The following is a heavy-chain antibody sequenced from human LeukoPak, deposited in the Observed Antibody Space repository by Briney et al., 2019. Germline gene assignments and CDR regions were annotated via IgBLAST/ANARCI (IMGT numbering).Heavy chain of an antibody. CDR1: GFTFDDYA. CDR2: ITWSGATI. J-gene: IGHJ4*02. Sequence: PGRSLRLSCAASGFTFDDYALHWVRQAPGKGLEWVSTITWSGATIGYADSVKGRFTISRDNAKNSLYLQMNSLRAEDTAFYYCARSCTAGGRGADYWGQGTLVTVSS. CDR3: ARSCTAGGRGADY. D-gene: IGHD3-16*01. V-gene: IGHV3-9*01.